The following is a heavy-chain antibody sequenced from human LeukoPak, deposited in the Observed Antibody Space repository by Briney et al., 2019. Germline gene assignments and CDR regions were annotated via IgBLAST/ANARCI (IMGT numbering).Heavy chain of an antibody. Sequence: GASVKVSCKASGYTFTSYYMHWVRQAPGQGLEWMGIINPSGGSTSYAQKFQGRVTMTRDTSTSTVYMELSSLRSEDTAVYYCASEARYYDFWSGYNYYYYYMDVWGKGTTVTVSS. CDR1: GYTFTSYY. CDR2: INPSGGST. V-gene: IGHV1-46*01. J-gene: IGHJ6*03. D-gene: IGHD3-3*01. CDR3: ASEARYYDFWSGYNYYYYYMDV.